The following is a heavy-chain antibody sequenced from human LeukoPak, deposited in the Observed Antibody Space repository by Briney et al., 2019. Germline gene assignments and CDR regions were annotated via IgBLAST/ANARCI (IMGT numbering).Heavy chain of an antibody. CDR2: INPSGGSP. J-gene: IGHJ5*02. CDR1: GYTFTSYH. Sequence: ASVKVSCKASGYTFTSYHLHWVRQAPGQGLEWMGIINPSGGSPNYAQKFQGRVTMTRNTSISTAYMELSSLRSEDTAVYYCARGRYRGAFSPLWFDPWGQGTLVTVSS. CDR3: ARGRYRGAFSPLWFDP. D-gene: IGHD3-10*01. V-gene: IGHV1-46*01.